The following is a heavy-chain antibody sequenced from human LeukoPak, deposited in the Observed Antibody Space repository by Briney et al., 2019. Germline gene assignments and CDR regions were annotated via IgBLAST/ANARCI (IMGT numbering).Heavy chain of an antibody. Sequence: SETLSLTCTVSGGSISSSSYYWGWIRQPPGKGLEWIGSIYYSGSTYYNPSLKSRVTISVDTSKNQFSLKLSSVTAADTAVYYCANIVVVPAANFDHWGQGTLVTVSS. CDR2: IYYSGST. CDR3: ANIVVVPAANFDH. D-gene: IGHD2-2*01. V-gene: IGHV4-39*01. CDR1: GGSISSSSYY. J-gene: IGHJ4*02.